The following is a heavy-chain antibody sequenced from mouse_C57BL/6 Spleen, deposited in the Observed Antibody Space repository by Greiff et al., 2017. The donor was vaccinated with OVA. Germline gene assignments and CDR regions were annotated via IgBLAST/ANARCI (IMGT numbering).Heavy chain of an antibody. Sequence: EVQGVESGEGLVKPGGSLKLSCAASGFTFSSYAMSWVRQTPEQRLEWVAYISSGGDYIYYADTVKGRFTISRDNARNTLYLQMSSLKSEDTAIYYCTRALITTVVRDVWGTGTTVTVSS. D-gene: IGHD1-1*01. V-gene: IGHV5-9-1*02. CDR3: TRALITTVVRDV. J-gene: IGHJ1*03. CDR2: ISSGGDYI. CDR1: GFTFSSYA.